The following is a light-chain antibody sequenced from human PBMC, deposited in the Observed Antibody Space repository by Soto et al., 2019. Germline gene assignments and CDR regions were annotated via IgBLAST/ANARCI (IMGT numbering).Light chain of an antibody. CDR2: GAS. J-gene: IGKJ1*01. Sequence: SVLTQSPGTLSLSPGGRAPLSCRALQSVSSSYLAWYQQKPGQAPRLLIYGASSRATGIPDRFSGSGSGTEFTLTISSLQSEDFAVYYCQQYNNWPPWTFGQGTKVDIK. CDR3: QQYNNWPPWT. V-gene: IGKV3-20*01. CDR1: QSVSSSY.